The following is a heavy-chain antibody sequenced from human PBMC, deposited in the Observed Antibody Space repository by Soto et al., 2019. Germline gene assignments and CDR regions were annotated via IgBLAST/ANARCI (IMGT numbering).Heavy chain of an antibody. CDR2: IYHSGST. CDR1: GYSISSGYY. V-gene: IGHV4-38-2*01. Sequence: ETLSLTCAVSGYSISSGYYWGWIRQPPGKGLEWIGSIYHSGSTYYNPSLRSRVTISVDTSKNQFSLKLSSVTAADTAVYYCAATVTPDYYGMDVWGQGTTVTVSS. D-gene: IGHD4-17*01. J-gene: IGHJ6*02. CDR3: AATVTPDYYGMDV.